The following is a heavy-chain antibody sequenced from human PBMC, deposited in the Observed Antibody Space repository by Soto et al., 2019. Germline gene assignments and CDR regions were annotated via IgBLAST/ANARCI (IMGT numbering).Heavy chain of an antibody. D-gene: IGHD6-6*01. Sequence: TSETLSLTCTVSGGSISIGDYYWSWIRQPPGKGLEWIGYIYYSGSTYYNPSLKSRVTISVDTSKNQFSLKLSSVTAADTAVYYCARAVLAARPRHWFDPWGQGTLVTVSS. CDR3: ARAVLAARPRHWFDP. J-gene: IGHJ5*02. V-gene: IGHV4-30-4*01. CDR1: GGSISIGDYY. CDR2: IYYSGST.